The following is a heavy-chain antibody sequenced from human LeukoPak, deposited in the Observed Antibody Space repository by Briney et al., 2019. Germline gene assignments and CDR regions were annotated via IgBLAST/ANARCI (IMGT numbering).Heavy chain of an antibody. V-gene: IGHV1-18*04. Sequence: ASVKVSCKASGYTFTGYYMHWVRQAPGQGLEWMGWISAYNGNTNYAQKLQGRVTMTTDTSTSTAYMELRSLRSDDTAVYYCATPYCTNGVCVDYWGQGTLVTVSS. CDR2: ISAYNGNT. D-gene: IGHD2-8*01. CDR3: ATPYCTNGVCVDY. CDR1: GYTFTGYY. J-gene: IGHJ4*02.